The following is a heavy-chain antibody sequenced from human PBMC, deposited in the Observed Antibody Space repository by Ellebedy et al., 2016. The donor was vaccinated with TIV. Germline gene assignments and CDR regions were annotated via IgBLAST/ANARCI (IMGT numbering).Heavy chain of an antibody. CDR3: AREPWTEEYHDYGAFDV. J-gene: IGHJ3*01. V-gene: IGHV3-7*01. CDR2: IRQDGGDR. Sequence: GESLKISCVVSGFIFDSFYMSWVRQAPGRGLEWVASIRQDGGDRQYADSVRGRVTISRDNARNSLYLQIDSLRVDETAVYYCAREPWTEEYHDYGAFDVWGQGTIVTVSS. D-gene: IGHD4-17*01. CDR1: GFIFDSFY.